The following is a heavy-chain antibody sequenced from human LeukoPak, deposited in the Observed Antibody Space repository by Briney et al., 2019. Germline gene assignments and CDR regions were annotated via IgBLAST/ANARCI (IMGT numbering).Heavy chain of an antibody. CDR3: ARGLRSVIYSGHWFDS. CDR2: INQSESS. CDR1: GGSFNGYY. D-gene: IGHD2-21*01. J-gene: IGHJ5*01. Sequence: SETLSLTCAVSGGSFNGYYWSWIRQPPGKGLEWIGEINQSESSNYNPSLKSRVSISVDTAKNQLSLKVNSVTAADTAVYYCARGLRSVIYSGHWFDSWGQGTLVTVSS. V-gene: IGHV4-34*01.